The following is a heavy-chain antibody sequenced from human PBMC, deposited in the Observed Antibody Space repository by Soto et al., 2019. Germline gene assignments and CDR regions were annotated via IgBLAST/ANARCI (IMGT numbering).Heavy chain of an antibody. D-gene: IGHD6-6*01. CDR1: GGSISSSSYY. CDR3: ARQFYGNGGAARPIDY. Sequence: PSETLSLTCTVSGGSISSSSYYWGRIRQPPGKGLEWIGSIYYSGSTYYNPSLKSRVTISVDTSKNQFSVKLSSVTAADTAVYYCARQFYGNGGAARPIDYWGQGTLVTVSS. J-gene: IGHJ4*02. V-gene: IGHV4-39*01. CDR2: IYYSGST.